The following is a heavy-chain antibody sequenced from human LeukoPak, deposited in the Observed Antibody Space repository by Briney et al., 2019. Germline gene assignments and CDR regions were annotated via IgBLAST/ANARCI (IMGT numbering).Heavy chain of an antibody. CDR1: GFTVSSNY. J-gene: IGHJ4*02. CDR3: AKEPVVPAAIPCYFDY. CDR2: IYSGGST. Sequence: PGGSLRLSCAASGFTVSSNYMSWVRQAPGKGLEWVSVIYSGGSTYYADSVKGRFTISRDNSKNTLYLQMNSLRAEDTAVYYCAKEPVVPAAIPCYFDYWGQGTLVTVSS. D-gene: IGHD2-2*02. V-gene: IGHV3-53*01.